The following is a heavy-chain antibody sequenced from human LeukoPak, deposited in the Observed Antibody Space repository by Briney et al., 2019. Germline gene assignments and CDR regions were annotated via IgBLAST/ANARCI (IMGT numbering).Heavy chain of an antibody. D-gene: IGHD3-10*01. Sequence: ASVKVSCKASGYTFTGYYMHWVRQAPGQGLEWMGWINPNSGGTNYAQKFQGRVTMTRDTSISTAYMELSRLRSDDTAVYYCARSISGVNWFDPWGQGTLVTVSS. CDR2: INPNSGGT. J-gene: IGHJ5*02. V-gene: IGHV1-2*02. CDR3: ARSISGVNWFDP. CDR1: GYTFTGYY.